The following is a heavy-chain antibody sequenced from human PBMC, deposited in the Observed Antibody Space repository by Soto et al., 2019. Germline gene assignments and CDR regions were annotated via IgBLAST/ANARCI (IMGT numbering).Heavy chain of an antibody. CDR2: SYSGGST. CDR1: GFTVSNNY. D-gene: IGHD5-12*01. CDR3: ARARDGYNFLYEPT. J-gene: IGHJ4*02. Sequence: GGSLRLSSVASGFTVSNNYMSWVRQAPGKGLEWVSVSYSGGSTDYADSVKGRFTISRDNSKNTLYLQMNSLRADDTAVYYCARARDGYNFLYEPTWGQGTLVTVSS. V-gene: IGHV3-53*01.